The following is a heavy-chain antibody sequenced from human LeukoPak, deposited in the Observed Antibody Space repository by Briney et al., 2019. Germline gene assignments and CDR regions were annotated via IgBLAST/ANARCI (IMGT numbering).Heavy chain of an antibody. CDR1: GFTFDDYG. J-gene: IGHJ4*02. CDR3: ARRKGYCSGGSCYSNYFDY. Sequence: GGPLRLSCAASGFTFDDYGMSWVRQAPGKGLEWVSGINWNGGSTGYADSVKGRFTISRDNAKNSLYLQMNSLRAEDTALYYCARRKGYCSGGSCYSNYFDYWGQGTLVTVSS. D-gene: IGHD2-15*01. V-gene: IGHV3-20*04. CDR2: INWNGGST.